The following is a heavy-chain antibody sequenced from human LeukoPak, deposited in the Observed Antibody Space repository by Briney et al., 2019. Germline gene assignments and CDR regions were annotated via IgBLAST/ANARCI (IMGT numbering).Heavy chain of an antibody. CDR3: AKDRSDNNTWYAGSH. CDR2: ISGSGDST. V-gene: IGHV3-23*01. Sequence: GALRLSCAASGFSSSTYAMSWVRQAPGSGLEWVSGISGSGDSTYYADSVKGRFTISRDNSWNTLFLQMNSLRAEDTAVYYCAKDRSDNNTWYAGSHWGQGTLVTVSS. CDR1: GFSSSTYA. D-gene: IGHD2-8*01. J-gene: IGHJ4*02.